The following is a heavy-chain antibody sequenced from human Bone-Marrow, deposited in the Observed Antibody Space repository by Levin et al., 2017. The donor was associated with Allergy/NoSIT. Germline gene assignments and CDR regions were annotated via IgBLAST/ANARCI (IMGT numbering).Heavy chain of an antibody. CDR3: AYDSVLPFEY. CDR1: GFSLSGHA. V-gene: IGHV3-23*01. CDR2: ISGNGNDE. Sequence: SCRASGFSLSGHAMSWVRQAPGKGLNWVSAISGNGNDEYYADSVKGRFTVSRDTSGNTVFLQMDSLSAEDTAVYYCAYDSVLPFEYWGQGTLVTVSS. J-gene: IGHJ4*02. D-gene: IGHD3-16*01.